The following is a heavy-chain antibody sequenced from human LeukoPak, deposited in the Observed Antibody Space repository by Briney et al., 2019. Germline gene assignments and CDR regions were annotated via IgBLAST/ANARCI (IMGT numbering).Heavy chain of an antibody. Sequence: SETLSLTCTVSGGSISGSSYYWGWIRQPPGKGLEWIGSIYYSGSTYYNPSLKSRVTISVDTSKNQFSLKLSSVTAADTAVYYCARHVRSVVVPAAILDAFDIWGQGTMVTVSS. D-gene: IGHD2-2*02. CDR2: IYYSGST. J-gene: IGHJ3*02. CDR1: GGSISGSSYY. V-gene: IGHV4-39*01. CDR3: ARHVRSVVVPAAILDAFDI.